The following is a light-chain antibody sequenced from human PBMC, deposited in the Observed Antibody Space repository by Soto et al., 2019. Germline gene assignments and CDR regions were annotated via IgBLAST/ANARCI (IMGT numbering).Light chain of an antibody. CDR1: SGHSSYA. V-gene: IGLV4-69*01. CDR2: LNSDGSH. J-gene: IGLJ2*01. Sequence: QSVLTQSPSASASLGAPVKLTCTLSSGHSSYAIAWHQQQPEKGPRYLMKLNSDGSHSKGDGIPDRFSGSSSGAERYLTISSLQSEDEADYYCQTWGTDTYVVFGGGTKVTVL. CDR3: QTWGTDTYVV.